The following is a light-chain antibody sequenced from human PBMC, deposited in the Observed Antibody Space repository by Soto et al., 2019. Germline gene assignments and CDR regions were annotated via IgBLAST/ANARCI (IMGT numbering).Light chain of an antibody. Sequence: IEVTQSPSSLAASLGDRVTITCRASQSISSYLNWYQQKPGKAPKLLIYAASSLQSGVPSRFSGSGSGTDFTLTISSLQPEDFATYYCQQSYSTPITFGQGTRLEIK. J-gene: IGKJ5*01. V-gene: IGKV1-39*01. CDR2: AAS. CDR1: QSISSY. CDR3: QQSYSTPIT.